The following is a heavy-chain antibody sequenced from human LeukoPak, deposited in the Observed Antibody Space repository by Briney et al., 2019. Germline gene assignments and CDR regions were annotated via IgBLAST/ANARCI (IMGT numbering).Heavy chain of an antibody. V-gene: IGHV1-69*13. CDR2: IIPIFGTA. CDR1: GGTFSSYA. Sequence: SAKVSCKASGGTFSSYAISWVRQAPGQGLEWMGGIIPIFGTANYAQKFQGRVTITADESTSTAYMELSSLRSEDTAVYYCARSVSEYSSGWFDYWGQGTLVTVSS. CDR3: ARSVSEYSSGWFDY. J-gene: IGHJ4*02. D-gene: IGHD6-19*01.